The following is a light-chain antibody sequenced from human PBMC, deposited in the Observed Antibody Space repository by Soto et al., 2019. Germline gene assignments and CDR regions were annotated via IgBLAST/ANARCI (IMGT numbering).Light chain of an antibody. CDR1: QSVSSSY. Sequence: EIVLTQSPGTLSLSPGERATLSCRASQSVSSSYLVWYQQKPGQAPRLLIYGGSVRATGIPDRFSGSGSGTDFTLTISRLEAEDVAVYYCQQFGTSPIFGPGTKVDIK. V-gene: IGKV3-20*01. J-gene: IGKJ3*01. CDR2: GGS. CDR3: QQFGTSPI.